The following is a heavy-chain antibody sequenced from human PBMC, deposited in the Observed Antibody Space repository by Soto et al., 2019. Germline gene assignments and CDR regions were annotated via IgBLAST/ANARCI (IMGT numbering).Heavy chain of an antibody. V-gene: IGHV5-51*01. Sequence: GESLKISCKGSGYSFTSYWIGWVRQMPGKGLEWVGIIYPGDSDTRYSPSFQGQVTISADKSISTAYLQWSSLKASDTAMYYCERQGGVRFLEWPLGYGMDDWGQGTTVTVSS. D-gene: IGHD3-3*01. CDR2: IYPGDSDT. J-gene: IGHJ6*02. CDR3: ERQGGVRFLEWPLGYGMDD. CDR1: GYSFTSYW.